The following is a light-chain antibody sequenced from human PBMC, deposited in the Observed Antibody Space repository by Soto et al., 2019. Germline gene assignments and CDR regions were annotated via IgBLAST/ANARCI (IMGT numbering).Light chain of an antibody. Sequence: TKSSATLSVSTGERATLSCRASQSVSSSYLAWYQQKPGQAPRLLIYGASTRATGIPAGFSGSGSGTEFTLTISSLQSEDFAVYYCQQYNNWPRTFGQGTKVDIK. V-gene: IGKV3-15*01. J-gene: IGKJ1*01. CDR3: QQYNNWPRT. CDR1: QSVSSSY. CDR2: GAS.